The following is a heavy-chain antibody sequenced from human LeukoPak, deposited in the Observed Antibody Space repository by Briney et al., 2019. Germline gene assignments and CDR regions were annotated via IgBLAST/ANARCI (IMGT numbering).Heavy chain of an antibody. D-gene: IGHD1-26*01. CDR1: GGSISSYY. CDR2: IYTSGST. V-gene: IGHV4-4*07. CDR3: AREIPLVGATDY. Sequence: SETLSLIXTVSGGSISSYYWSWIRQPAGKGLEWIGRIYTSGSTNYNPSLKSRVTMSVDTSKNQFSLKLSSVTAADTAVYYCAREIPLVGATDYWGQGTLVTVSS. J-gene: IGHJ4*02.